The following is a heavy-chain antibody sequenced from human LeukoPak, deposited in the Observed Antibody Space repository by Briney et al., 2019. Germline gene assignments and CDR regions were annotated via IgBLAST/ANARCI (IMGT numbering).Heavy chain of an antibody. V-gene: IGHV3-48*03. CDR3: ARDTADAFDI. J-gene: IGHJ3*02. CDR1: GFTFSSYE. CDR2: ISSSGSTI. Sequence: PGGSLRLSCAASGFTFSSYEMNWVRQAPGKGLEWVSYISSSGSTIYYADSVKGRFTISRDNAKNSLYLQMNSLRAEDTAVYYCARDTADAFDIWGQGTMVTVSS.